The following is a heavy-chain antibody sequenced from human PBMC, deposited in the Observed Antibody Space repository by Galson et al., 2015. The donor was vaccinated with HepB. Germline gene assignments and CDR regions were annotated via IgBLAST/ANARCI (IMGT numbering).Heavy chain of an antibody. CDR2: ICSGGTT. CDR3: ARGYSSSWNSGLGY. Sequence: SLRLSCAASEFSVSNNYMTWVRQAPGKGLEWVSVICSGGTTYYADSVKGRFTISRDNSKNTLYLQMNSLRAEDTAVYYCARGYSSSWNSGLGYWGQGTLVTVSS. CDR1: EFSVSNNY. D-gene: IGHD6-13*01. J-gene: IGHJ4*02. V-gene: IGHV3-53*01.